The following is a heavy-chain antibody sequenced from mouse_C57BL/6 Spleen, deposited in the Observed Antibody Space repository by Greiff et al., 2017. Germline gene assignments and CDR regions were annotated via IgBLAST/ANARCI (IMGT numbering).Heavy chain of an antibody. J-gene: IGHJ3*01. D-gene: IGHD2-5*01. V-gene: IGHV1-55*01. CDR3: ARKGSNYVGAWFAY. CDR1: GYTFTSYW. CDR2: IYPGSGST. Sequence: VQLQQPGAELVKPGASVKMSCKASGYTFTSYWITWVKQRPGQGLEWIGDIYPGSGSTNYNEKFKSKATLTVDTSSSTAYMQLSSLTSEDSAVYYCARKGSNYVGAWFAYWGQGTLVTVSA.